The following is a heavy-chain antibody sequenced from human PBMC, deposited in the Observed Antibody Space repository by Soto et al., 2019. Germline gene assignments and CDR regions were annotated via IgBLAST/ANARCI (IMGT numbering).Heavy chain of an antibody. Sequence: SETLSLTCTVSGDSIGSSSNFWGWIRQPPGKGLEWIGSMYYGGSTYYNPSLKSRVTIYVDTSKNQFSLKLTSVTAADTAVYYCARDKITGLFDYWGQGTLVTVSS. V-gene: IGHV4-39*07. CDR3: ARDKITGLFDY. J-gene: IGHJ4*02. CDR2: MYYGGST. CDR1: GDSIGSSSNF. D-gene: IGHD2-8*02.